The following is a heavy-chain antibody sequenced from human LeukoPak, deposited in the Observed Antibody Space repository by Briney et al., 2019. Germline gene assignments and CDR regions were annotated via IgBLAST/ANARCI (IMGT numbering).Heavy chain of an antibody. Sequence: SETLSLTCNVSGDSISRFYWNWIRQPPGMGLEWGGYISYSGSSDYNPSLKSRLTNYNPSLKSRVTMSADTSKNQLSLRLNSVTAADTAVYYCAKWEQSTNAFDIWGQGTMVTVSS. D-gene: IGHD1/OR15-1a*01. V-gene: IGHV4-59*01. CDR3: AKWEQSTNAFDI. CDR2: ISYSGSSDYNPSLKSRLT. CDR1: GDSISRFY. J-gene: IGHJ3*02.